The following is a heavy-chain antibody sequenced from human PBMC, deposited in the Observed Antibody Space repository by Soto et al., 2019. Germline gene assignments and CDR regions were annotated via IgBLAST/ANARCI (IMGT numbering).Heavy chain of an antibody. Sequence: GESLKISCKGSGYSFTRNWINWVRQMPGKGLEWVGRIDPSDSYTNYSPSFQGHATISADTSISTAYLQWSSLKASDTAMYYCATSYCSGQTCYPWVMDVWGQGTTVTVSS. D-gene: IGHD2-15*01. V-gene: IGHV5-10-1*01. J-gene: IGHJ6*02. CDR3: ATSYCSGQTCYPWVMDV. CDR1: GYSFTRNW. CDR2: IDPSDSYT.